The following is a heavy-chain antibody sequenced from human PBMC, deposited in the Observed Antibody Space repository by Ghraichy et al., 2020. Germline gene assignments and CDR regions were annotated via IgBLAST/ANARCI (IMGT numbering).Heavy chain of an antibody. CDR3: AAPGYYDLLTGYRPLGYMNL. Sequence: GGSLRLSCAASGFPFSRYGMTWVRQAPGQGLEWVSSIKNSGRDTYYADSVKGRFTISRDNSKNTLFLRMNSLRVEDTAIYYCAAPGYYDLLTGYRPLGYMNLWGKGTTLTVSS. CDR1: GFPFSRYG. J-gene: IGHJ6*03. V-gene: IGHV3-23*01. CDR2: IKNSGRDT. D-gene: IGHD3-9*01.